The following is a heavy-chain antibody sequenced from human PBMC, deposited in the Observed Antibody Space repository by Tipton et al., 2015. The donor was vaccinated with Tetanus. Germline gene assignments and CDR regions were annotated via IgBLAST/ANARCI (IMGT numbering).Heavy chain of an antibody. D-gene: IGHD1-26*01. V-gene: IGHV3-53*01. CDR1: GFTVSSNY. J-gene: IGHJ3*01. Sequence: SLRLSCAASGFTVSSNYMSWVRQAPGKGLEWVSVIYSGGSTYYADSAKGRVTISINNSKNTVYLQMNSLRAEDKAVYYCAKWGGSDDAFDVWGHGSMVTVSS. CDR2: IYSGGST. CDR3: AKWGGSDDAFDV.